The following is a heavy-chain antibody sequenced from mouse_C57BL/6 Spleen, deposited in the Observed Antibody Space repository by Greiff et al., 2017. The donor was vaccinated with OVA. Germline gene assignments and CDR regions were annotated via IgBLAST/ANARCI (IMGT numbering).Heavy chain of an antibody. D-gene: IGHD2-3*01. J-gene: IGHJ1*03. CDR2: ISSGSSTI. CDR3: AKIYDGYYWYFDV. Sequence: EVMLVESGGGLVKPGGSLKLSCAASGFTFSDYGMHWVRQAPEKGLEWVAYISSGSSTIYYADTVKGRFTLSRDNAKNTLFLQMTSLRSEDTAMYYCAKIYDGYYWYFDVWGTGTTVTVSA. CDR1: GFTFSDYG. V-gene: IGHV5-17*01.